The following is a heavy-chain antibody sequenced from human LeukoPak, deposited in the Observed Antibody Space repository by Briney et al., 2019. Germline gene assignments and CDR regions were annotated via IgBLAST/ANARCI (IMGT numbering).Heavy chain of an antibody. CDR3: ARGVLHYYDSSEHPPFQH. D-gene: IGHD3-22*01. CDR2: ISSSSSYI. V-gene: IGHV3-21*01. Sequence: PGGSLRLSCAASGFTFSRYSMNWVRQAPGKGLEWVSSISSSSSYIYYADSVKGRFTISRDNAKNSLYLQMNSLRAEDTAVYYCARGVLHYYDSSEHPPFQHWGQGTLVTVSS. J-gene: IGHJ1*01. CDR1: GFTFSRYS.